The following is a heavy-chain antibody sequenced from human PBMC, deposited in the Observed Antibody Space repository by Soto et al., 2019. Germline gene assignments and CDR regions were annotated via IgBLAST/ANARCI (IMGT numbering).Heavy chain of an antibody. V-gene: IGHV4-59*01. Sequence: SATLSLTCTVSGSITGYYWSWVRQPPGKRLEWIGYMFHGGTTKYNPSLQSRVTLSLDAAKNQFSLSLTSVTAADTALYYCARERKGFGYIEFWGQGALVTFSS. D-gene: IGHD2-15*01. CDR1: GSITGYY. CDR3: ARERKGFGYIEF. J-gene: IGHJ4*02. CDR2: MFHGGTT.